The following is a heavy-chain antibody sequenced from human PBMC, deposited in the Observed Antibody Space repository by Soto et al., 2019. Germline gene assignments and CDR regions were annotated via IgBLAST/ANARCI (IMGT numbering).Heavy chain of an antibody. CDR2: IWYDGSNK. D-gene: IGHD3-22*01. Sequence: PGGFLRLSCAASGFTFSSYGMHWVRQAPGKGLEWVAVIWYDGSNKYYADSVKGRFTISRDNSKNTLYLQMNSLRAEDTAVYYCARGRDYYDSSGYYSLGAFDIWGQGTMVTVSS. CDR3: ARGRDYYDSSGYYSLGAFDI. CDR1: GFTFSSYG. V-gene: IGHV3-33*01. J-gene: IGHJ3*02.